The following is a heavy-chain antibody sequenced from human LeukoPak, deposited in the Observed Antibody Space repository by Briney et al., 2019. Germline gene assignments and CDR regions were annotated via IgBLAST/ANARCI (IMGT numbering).Heavy chain of an antibody. V-gene: IGHV4-59*01. CDR1: GGSISSYY. J-gene: IGHJ3*02. Sequence: SETLSLTCTVSGGSISSYYWSWIRQPPGKGLEWIGYIYYSGSTNYNPSLKSRVTISVDTSKNQFSLKLSSVTAADTAVYYCASTYSVADAFDIWGQGTMVTVSS. CDR2: IYYSGST. CDR3: ASTYSVADAFDI. D-gene: IGHD5/OR15-5a*01.